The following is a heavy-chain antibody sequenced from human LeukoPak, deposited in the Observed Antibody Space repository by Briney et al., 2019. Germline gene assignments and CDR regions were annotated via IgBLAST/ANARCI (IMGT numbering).Heavy chain of an antibody. Sequence: PSETLSLTCTVSGGSISSSYYYWGWIRQPPGKGLEWIGSIYYSGSTYYNPSLKSRVTISVDTSKNQFSLKLRSVTAADTAVYYCARGPGEVVVAATLYYFDYWGQGTLVTVSS. CDR3: ARGPGEVVVAATLYYFDY. CDR2: IYYSGST. CDR1: GGSISSSYYY. D-gene: IGHD2-15*01. V-gene: IGHV4-39*01. J-gene: IGHJ4*02.